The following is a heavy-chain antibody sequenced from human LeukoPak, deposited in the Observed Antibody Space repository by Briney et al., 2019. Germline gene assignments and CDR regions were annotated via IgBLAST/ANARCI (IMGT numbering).Heavy chain of an antibody. Sequence: SQTLSLTCTVSGGSISSSSYYWGWIRQPPGKGLEWIGNNYYSGSTYYNPSLKSRVTISVDTSKNQFSLKLISVTAAGTAVYFCARDPRRGYSDGQGPTDDWGQGTLATVSS. CDR2: NYYSGST. J-gene: IGHJ4*02. V-gene: IGHV4-39*07. CDR1: GGSISSSSYY. D-gene: IGHD5-18*01. CDR3: ARDPRRGYSDGQGPTDD.